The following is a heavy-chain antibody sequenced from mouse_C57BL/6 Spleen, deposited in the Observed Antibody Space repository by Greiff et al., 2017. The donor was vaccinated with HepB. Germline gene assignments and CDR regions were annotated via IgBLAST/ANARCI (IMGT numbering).Heavy chain of an antibody. V-gene: IGHV1-82*01. Sequence: QVQLQESVPELVKPGASVKISCKASGFAFSSSWMNWVKQRPGKGLEWIGRIYPGDGDTNYNGKFKGKATLTADKSSSTAYMPLSSLTSEDSAVSVCASGGYDGAYYFDYWGKGTTLTVST. J-gene: IGHJ2*01. D-gene: IGHD2-2*01. CDR2: IYPGDGDT. CDR3: ASGGYDGAYYFDY. CDR1: GFAFSSSW.